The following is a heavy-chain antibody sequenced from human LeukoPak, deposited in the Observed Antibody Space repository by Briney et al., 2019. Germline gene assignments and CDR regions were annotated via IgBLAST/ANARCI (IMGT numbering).Heavy chain of an antibody. CDR2: VFYTGST. J-gene: IGHJ4*02. D-gene: IGHD5-24*01. Sequence: SGTLSLTCTVSGGSISSTTYYWGWIRQSPGKGLEWIATVFYTGSTYYNPSLKSRVTISADTSMNLFSLRLNSVTAADTAVYYCAGRDGYIYPYLEYSCQGSLVTVSS. CDR1: GGSISSTTYY. CDR3: AGRDGYIYPYLEY. V-gene: IGHV4-39*02.